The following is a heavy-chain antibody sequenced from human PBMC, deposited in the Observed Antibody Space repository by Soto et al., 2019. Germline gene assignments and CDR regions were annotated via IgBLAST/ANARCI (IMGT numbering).Heavy chain of an antibody. CDR1: GGSISNYY. V-gene: IGHV4-59*12. CDR3: AREHYDSSGYYPDY. CDR2: IYYSGST. Sequence: SETLSLTCTVSGGSISNYYWSWVRQPPGKGLECIGYIYYSGSTYYNPSLKSRVTISVDTSKNQFSLKLSSVTAADTAVYYCAREHYDSSGYYPDYWGQGTLVTVSS. D-gene: IGHD3-22*01. J-gene: IGHJ4*02.